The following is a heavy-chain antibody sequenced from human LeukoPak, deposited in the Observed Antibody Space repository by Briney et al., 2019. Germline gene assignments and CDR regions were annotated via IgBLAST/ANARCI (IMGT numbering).Heavy chain of an antibody. CDR2: ISSNGGST. Sequence: GGSLRLSCEASGFTFSSSVMHWVRQAPGKGLEYVSAISSNGGSTYYADSVKGRFTISRYNSRNTLSLQMRSLRPEDTAVYYCVKVVGKWVLLDYWGQGTLVSVSS. D-gene: IGHD1-26*01. V-gene: IGHV3-64D*06. CDR1: GFTFSSSV. CDR3: VKVVGKWVLLDY. J-gene: IGHJ4*02.